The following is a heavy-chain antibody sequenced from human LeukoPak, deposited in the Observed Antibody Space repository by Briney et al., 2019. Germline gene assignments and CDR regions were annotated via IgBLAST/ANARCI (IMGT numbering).Heavy chain of an antibody. Sequence: GGSLRLSCAASGFTFSSYSMNWVRQAPGKGLEWVSSISSSSIYIYYADSVKGRFTISRDNAKKSVHLQMNSLRAEDTAVYYCTRHGGRDYYDSSEDAFDIWGQGTMVTVSS. CDR1: GFTFSSYS. CDR3: TRHGGRDYYDSSEDAFDI. D-gene: IGHD3-22*01. V-gene: IGHV3-21*01. J-gene: IGHJ3*02. CDR2: ISSSSIYI.